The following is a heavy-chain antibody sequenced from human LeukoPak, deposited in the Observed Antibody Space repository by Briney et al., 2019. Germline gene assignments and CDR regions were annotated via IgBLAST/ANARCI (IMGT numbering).Heavy chain of an antibody. D-gene: IGHD3-9*01. CDR3: AKEGGYYDILSNPYYFDY. Sequence: TGGSLRLSCAASGFTVSSNYMSWVRQAPGKGLEWVAVISYDGSNKYYVDSVKGRFTISRGNSKSTLYLQMNSLRAEDTAVYYCAKEGGYYDILSNPYYFDYWGQGTLVTVSS. V-gene: IGHV3-30*18. J-gene: IGHJ4*02. CDR2: ISYDGSNK. CDR1: GFTVSSNY.